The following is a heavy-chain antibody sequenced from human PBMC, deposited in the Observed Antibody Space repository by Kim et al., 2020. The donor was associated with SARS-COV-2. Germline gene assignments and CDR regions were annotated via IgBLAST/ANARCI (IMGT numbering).Heavy chain of an antibody. CDR2: IYPEDSET. V-gene: IGHV5-51*01. CDR3: TRHGGWHNGDY. J-gene: IGHJ4*02. D-gene: IGHD3-16*01. CDR1: GYSYTTYW. Sequence: GASLKISCKGSGYSYTTYWIGWVRQMPGKGLEWMGIIYPEDSETKYSPSFQGQVTISVDKSITTAYLHWSSLKASDTAMYYCTRHGGWHNGDYWGQGTLVTVSS.